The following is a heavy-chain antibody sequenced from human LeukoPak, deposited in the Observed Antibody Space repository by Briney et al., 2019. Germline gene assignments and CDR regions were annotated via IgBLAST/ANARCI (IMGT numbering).Heavy chain of an antibody. CDR3: VASLMEPPAIDY. D-gene: IGHD1-14*01. Sequence: SETLSLTCTVSGASITSGDYYWSWIRQPPGKGLEYIGYVCYNGRTYYSPSLKSRATISVDTSRNQFSLKLSSVTAADTAVYYCVASLMEPPAIDYWGQGTLVTVSS. J-gene: IGHJ4*02. CDR2: VCYNGRT. CDR1: GASITSGDYY. V-gene: IGHV4-30-4*01.